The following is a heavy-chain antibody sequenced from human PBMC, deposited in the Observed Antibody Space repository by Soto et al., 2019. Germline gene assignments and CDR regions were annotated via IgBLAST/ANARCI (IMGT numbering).Heavy chain of an antibody. CDR2: ISGSGGST. V-gene: IGHV3-23*01. D-gene: IGHD3-3*01. CDR1: GFTFSSYA. J-gene: IGHJ5*02. Sequence: GGSLILSCAASGFTFSSYAMSWVRQAPGKGLEWVSAISGSGGSTYYADSVKGRFTISRDNSKNTLYLQMNSLRAEDTAVYYCAKDSLLTIFGVVIIDNWFDPWGQGTLVTVSS. CDR3: AKDSLLTIFGVVIIDNWFDP.